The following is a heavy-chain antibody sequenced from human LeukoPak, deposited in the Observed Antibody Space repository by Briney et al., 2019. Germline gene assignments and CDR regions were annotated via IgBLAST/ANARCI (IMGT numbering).Heavy chain of an antibody. V-gene: IGHV1-8*03. CDR3: GRRYDELDY. CDR1: GYTFTSYD. CDR2: MNPNSGNT. D-gene: IGHD5-12*01. J-gene: IGHJ4*02. Sequence: ASVKVSCKASGYTFTSYDINWVRQAPGQGLEWMGWMNPNSGNTGYAQKFQGRVTITRNTSIGTAYMELSSLRSEDTAVYYCGRRYDELDYWGQGTLVTVSS.